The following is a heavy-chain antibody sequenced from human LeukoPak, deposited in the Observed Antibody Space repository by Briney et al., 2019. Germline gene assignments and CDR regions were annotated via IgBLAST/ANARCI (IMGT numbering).Heavy chain of an antibody. CDR2: IYYSGST. Sequence: SETLSLTCTVSGGSISSSSYYWGWIRQPPGKGLEWIGSIYYSGSTYYNPSLKSRVTISVDTSKNQFSLKLSSVTDADTAVYYCATEVVPAAISYYYYMDVWGKGTTVTVSS. CDR1: GGSISSSSYY. D-gene: IGHD2-2*01. J-gene: IGHJ6*03. V-gene: IGHV4-39*07. CDR3: ATEVVPAAISYYYYMDV.